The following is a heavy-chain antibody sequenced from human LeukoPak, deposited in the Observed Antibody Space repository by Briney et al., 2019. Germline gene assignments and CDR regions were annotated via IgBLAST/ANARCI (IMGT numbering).Heavy chain of an antibody. CDR3: ARRRYNWNAIDY. J-gene: IGHJ4*02. CDR1: GFTFSDYY. CDR2: ISSSGSTL. V-gene: IGHV3-11*01. Sequence: GGSPRLSCAASGFTFSDYYMSWIRQAPGKGLEWVSYISSSGSTLYYADSVKGRITISRDNAKNSLYLQMNSLRAEDTAVYYCARRRYNWNAIDYWGQGTLVTVSS. D-gene: IGHD1-20*01.